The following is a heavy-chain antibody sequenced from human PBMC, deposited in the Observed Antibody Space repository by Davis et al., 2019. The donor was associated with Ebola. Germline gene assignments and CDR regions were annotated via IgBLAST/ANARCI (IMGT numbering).Heavy chain of an antibody. CDR3: ARAPTIYYYYGMDV. V-gene: IGHV4-39*01. CDR1: GASISSRSYY. Sequence: SETLSLTCTVSGASISSRSYYWGWIRQPPGKGLEWVGSFSYGDNTHYYNPSLRSRVTISVDTSRNQFSLKLSSATAADTAVYYCARAPTIYYYYGMDVWGQGTTVTVSS. D-gene: IGHD2-2*01. CDR2: FSYGDNTH. J-gene: IGHJ6*02.